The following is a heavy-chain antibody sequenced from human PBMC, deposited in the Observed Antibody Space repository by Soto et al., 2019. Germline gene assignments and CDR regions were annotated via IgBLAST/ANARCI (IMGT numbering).Heavy chain of an antibody. Sequence: VQLVESGGGLVQPGRSLRLSCAASGFIFDDYAMHWVRQAPGKGLEWVSGLSWNSDNIGYADSVKGRFTISRDNAENSLYLQMNSLRPEDTALYYCAKGTVDYVSWYFDLWGGGTLVTVSS. D-gene: IGHD3-16*01. V-gene: IGHV3-9*01. CDR3: AKGTVDYVSWYFDL. J-gene: IGHJ2*01. CDR2: LSWNSDNI. CDR1: GFIFDDYA.